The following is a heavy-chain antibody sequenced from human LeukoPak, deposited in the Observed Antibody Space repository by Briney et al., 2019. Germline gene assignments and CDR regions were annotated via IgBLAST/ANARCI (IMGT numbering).Heavy chain of an antibody. J-gene: IGHJ4*02. V-gene: IGHV4-39*01. CDR1: GGSISSSSYY. Sequence: SXTLSLTCTVSGGSISSSSYYWGWIRQPPGKGLEWIGSIYYSGSTYYNPSLKSRITISVDTSKNQFSLELSSVTAADTAVYYCARRRRPSSSSAYFDYWGQGTLVTVSS. D-gene: IGHD6-6*01. CDR3: ARRRRPSSSSAYFDY. CDR2: IYYSGST.